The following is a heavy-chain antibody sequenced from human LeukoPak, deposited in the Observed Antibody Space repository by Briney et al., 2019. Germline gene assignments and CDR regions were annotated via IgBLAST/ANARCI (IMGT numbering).Heavy chain of an antibody. Sequence: PGGSLTLSCAASGFTFSSYGMHWVRQAPGKGLEWVAVISYDGSNKYYADSVKGRFTISRDNSKNTLYLQMNSLRAEDTAVYYCAKDFGYYDFWSGPLDYWGQGTLVTVSS. D-gene: IGHD3-3*01. CDR3: AKDFGYYDFWSGPLDY. CDR2: ISYDGSNK. V-gene: IGHV3-30*18. J-gene: IGHJ4*02. CDR1: GFTFSSYG.